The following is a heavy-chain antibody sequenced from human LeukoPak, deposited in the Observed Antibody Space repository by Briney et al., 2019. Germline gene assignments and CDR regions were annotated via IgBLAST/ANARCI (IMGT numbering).Heavy chain of an antibody. CDR2: ISGGGGST. V-gene: IGHV3-23*01. J-gene: IGHJ4*02. Sequence: GGSLRLSCAASGFTFSNYAMNWVRQAPGRGLEWVLGISGGGGSTWYADPVKGRFTISRDDSKNTVYLQMNSLRAEDTAIYYCAKVAPGYCSSTSCYRGIDYWGQGTLVTVSS. D-gene: IGHD2-2*01. CDR1: GFTFSNYA. CDR3: AKVAPGYCSSTSCYRGIDY.